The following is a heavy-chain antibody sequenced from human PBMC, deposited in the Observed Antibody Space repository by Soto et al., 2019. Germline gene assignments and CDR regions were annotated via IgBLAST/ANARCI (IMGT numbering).Heavy chain of an antibody. D-gene: IGHD3-16*01. CDR1: GFSFSNNG. Sequence: QVQLVESGGGVVQPGRSLRLSCAASGFSFSNNGMHWVRQAPGKGLEWVASISYDGSKKYYADSVKGRFTVSRDNSKNTLYLQMNSLRVEDTAVFHCAKERVESGLGEIDYWGQGTLVTVSS. V-gene: IGHV3-30*18. J-gene: IGHJ4*02. CDR2: ISYDGSKK. CDR3: AKERVESGLGEIDY.